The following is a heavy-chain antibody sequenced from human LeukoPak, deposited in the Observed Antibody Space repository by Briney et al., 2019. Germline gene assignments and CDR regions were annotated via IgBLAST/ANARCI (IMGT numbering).Heavy chain of an antibody. CDR3: ASSPYDTTDA. CDR1: GFTFSHYG. CDR2: ISSSSSYI. J-gene: IGHJ5*02. Sequence: GGSLRLSCEASGFTFSHYGMNWVRQAPGKGLDWVSTISSSSSYIYYADSVKGRFTISRDNAKNSVNLQMNSLRAEDTAVYYCASSPYDTTDAWGQGTLVTVSS. D-gene: IGHD3-22*01. V-gene: IGHV3-21*01.